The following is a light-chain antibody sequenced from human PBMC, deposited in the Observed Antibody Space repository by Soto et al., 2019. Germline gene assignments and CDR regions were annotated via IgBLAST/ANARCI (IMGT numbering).Light chain of an antibody. J-gene: IGKJ1*01. V-gene: IGKV1-39*01. CDR3: HQTYITPWM. Sequence: DIQMTQSQSSLSASVGDRVTITCRASQSISTYLNWYQQKPGKAPKLLIYAASSLESGVPSRFTGSGSGTDFTLTISSLQPEDFATYFCHQTYITPWMFGQGTKVDIK. CDR1: QSISTY. CDR2: AAS.